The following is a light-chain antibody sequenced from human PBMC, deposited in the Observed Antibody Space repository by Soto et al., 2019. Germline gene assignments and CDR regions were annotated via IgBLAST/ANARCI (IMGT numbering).Light chain of an antibody. CDR1: SSDVGGYNY. CDR2: EVS. Sequence: QSVLTQPPSASGSPGQSVTISCTGTSSDVGGYNYVSWYQQNPGKAPKLMIYEVSKRPSGVPDRFSGSKSGNTASLTVSGLQAEDEADYYCSSYEGSNNLVFGGATKLTVL. J-gene: IGLJ2*01. V-gene: IGLV2-8*01. CDR3: SSYEGSNNLV.